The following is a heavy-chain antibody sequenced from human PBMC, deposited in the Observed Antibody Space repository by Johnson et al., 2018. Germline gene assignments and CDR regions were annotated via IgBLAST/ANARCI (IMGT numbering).Heavy chain of an antibody. D-gene: IGHD6-19*01. V-gene: IGHV3-9*01. CDR3: AKDKGIAVAGYYYGMDV. CDR1: GFTFDDYA. Sequence: VQLVESGGGLVQPGRSLRLSCAASGFTFDDYAMHWVRQAPGKGLEWVSGISWNSGSIGYADSVKGRFTISRDNAKNSLYLQMNSLRAEDTALYYCAKDKGIAVAGYYYGMDVWGQGTTVTVSS. CDR2: ISWNSGSI. J-gene: IGHJ6*02.